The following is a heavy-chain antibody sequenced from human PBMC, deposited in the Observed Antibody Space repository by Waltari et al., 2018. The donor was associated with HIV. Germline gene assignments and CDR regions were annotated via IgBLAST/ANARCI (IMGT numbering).Heavy chain of an antibody. D-gene: IGHD1-26*01. CDR1: GFTFTKYW. V-gene: IGHV3-7*01. J-gene: IGHJ6*02. CDR3: ARIGTFPHNYAIDF. CDR2: IKDDGSEK. Sequence: EVQLMESGGGLVQSGGSLRLPCAAFGFTFTKYWMSWVRQTPGKGLEWVAYIKDDGSEKYYMGSVKGRFTISRDNAKNSMFLQMNSLRAEDTAVYYCARIGTFPHNYAIDFWGQGTTVTVSS.